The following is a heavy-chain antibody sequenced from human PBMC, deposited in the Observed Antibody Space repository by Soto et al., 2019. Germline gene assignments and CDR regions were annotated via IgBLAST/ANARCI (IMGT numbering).Heavy chain of an antibody. CDR2: IYYSGST. CDR1: GGSISSGGYY. Sequence: PSETLSLTCTVSGGSISSGGYYWSWIRQHPGKGLEWIGYIYYSGSTYYNPSLKSRVTISVDTSKNQFSLKLSSVTAAGTAVYYCARVLFSGSYGMDVWGQGTTVTVSS. J-gene: IGHJ6*02. D-gene: IGHD1-26*01. V-gene: IGHV4-31*03. CDR3: ARVLFSGSYGMDV.